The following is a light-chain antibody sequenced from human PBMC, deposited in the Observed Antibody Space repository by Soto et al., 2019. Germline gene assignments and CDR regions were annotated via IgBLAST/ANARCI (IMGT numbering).Light chain of an antibody. CDR1: SSDVGGYKY. Sequence: QAVLTQPRSVSGSPGQSVTISCSGTSSDVGGYKYVSWYQHHPGKAPKLIIFDVTRRPSGVPDRLSGSKSGNTVSLTISGLQVDDEADYYCCSFAGTAWVFGGWTKLTVL. J-gene: IGLJ3*02. CDR3: CSFAGTAWV. CDR2: DVT. V-gene: IGLV2-11*01.